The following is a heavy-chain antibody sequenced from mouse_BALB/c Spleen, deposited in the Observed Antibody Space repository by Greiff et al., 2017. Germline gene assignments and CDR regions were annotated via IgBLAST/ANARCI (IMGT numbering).Heavy chain of an antibody. D-gene: IGHD1-2*01. J-gene: IGHJ4*01. CDR2: ISTYYGDA. CDR1: GYTFTDYA. Sequence: VQLQQSGAELVRPGVSVKISCKGSGYTFTDYAMHWVKQSHAKSLEWIGVISTYYGDASYNQKFKGKATMTVDKSSSTAYMELARLTSDDSAIYYCARLRTTDTSDYDMDYWGQGTSVTVSS. V-gene: IGHV1S137*01. CDR3: ARLRTTDTSDYDMDY.